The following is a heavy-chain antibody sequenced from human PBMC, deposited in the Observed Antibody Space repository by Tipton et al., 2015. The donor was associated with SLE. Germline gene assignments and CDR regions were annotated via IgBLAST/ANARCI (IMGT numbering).Heavy chain of an antibody. J-gene: IGHJ4*02. CDR2: IYYSGST. Sequence: TLSLTCTVSGSSISSGSYYWSWIRQPPGKGLEWIGYIYYSGSTNYNPSLKSRVTISVDTSKNQFSLKLSSVTAADTAVYYCARVERAARGFDYWGQGTLVTVSS. D-gene: IGHD6-13*01. CDR1: GSSISSGSYY. V-gene: IGHV4-61*01. CDR3: ARVERAARGFDY.